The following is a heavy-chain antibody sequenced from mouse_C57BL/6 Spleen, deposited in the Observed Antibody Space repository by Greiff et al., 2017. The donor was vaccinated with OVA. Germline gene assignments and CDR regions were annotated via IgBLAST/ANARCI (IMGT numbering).Heavy chain of an antibody. D-gene: IGHD1-1*01. V-gene: IGHV1-15*01. CDR3: TKERVRITAVVAPYFDY. J-gene: IGHJ2*01. CDR2: IDPETGGT. Sequence: QVQLKQSGAELARPGASVTLSCKASGYTFTDYEMHWVKQTPVHGLEWIGAIDPETGGTAYNQKFKGKAKLTADKSSSTAYMELRSLTSEDSAVYYCTKERVRITAVVAPYFDYWGQGTTLTVSS. CDR1: GYTFTDYE.